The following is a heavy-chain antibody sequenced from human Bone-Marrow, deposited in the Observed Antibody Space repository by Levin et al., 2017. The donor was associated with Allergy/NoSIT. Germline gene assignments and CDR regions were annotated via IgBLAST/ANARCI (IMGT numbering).Heavy chain of an antibody. CDR3: ARAGHGDYSWYFDL. D-gene: IGHD2-21*02. Sequence: GESLKISCVVSGFSFGDYAMTWVRQAPGKGLEGLSGISGSGGRTYYADSVKGRFTISRDNSKSTLYLQMSSLTADDTAVYYCARAGHGDYSWYFDLWGRGTLVTVSS. CDR1: GFSFGDYA. CDR2: ISGSGGRT. V-gene: IGHV3-23*01. J-gene: IGHJ2*01.